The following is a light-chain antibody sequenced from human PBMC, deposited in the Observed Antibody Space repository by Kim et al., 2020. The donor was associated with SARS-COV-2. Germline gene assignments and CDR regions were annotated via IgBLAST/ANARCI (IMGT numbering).Light chain of an antibody. CDR3: QAWDSSTVV. Sequence: VSPGQTASITCSGDKLGDKYACWYQQKPGQSPVLVIYQDTKWPSGIPERFSGSNSGNTATLTISGTQAMDEADYYCQAWDSSTVVFGGGTKVTVL. V-gene: IGLV3-1*01. CDR1: KLGDKY. CDR2: QDT. J-gene: IGLJ2*01.